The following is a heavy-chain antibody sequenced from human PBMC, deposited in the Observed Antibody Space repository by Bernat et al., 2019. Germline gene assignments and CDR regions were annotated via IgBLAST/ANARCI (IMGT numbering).Heavy chain of an antibody. CDR3: TTVLSGSPDY. CDR1: GFTFSNAW. Sequence: EVQLVESGGGLVKPGGSLRLSCAASGFTFSNAWMNWVRQAPGKGLEWVGRIKSKTDSGTTDYAAPVKGRFTISRDDSKNTLYLQMNSLKTEDTAVYYCTTVLSGSPDYWGQGTLVTVSS. V-gene: IGHV3-15*07. D-gene: IGHD1-26*01. J-gene: IGHJ4*02. CDR2: IKSKTDSGTT.